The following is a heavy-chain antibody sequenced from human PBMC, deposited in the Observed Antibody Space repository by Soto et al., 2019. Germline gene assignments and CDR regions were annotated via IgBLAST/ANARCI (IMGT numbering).Heavy chain of an antibody. V-gene: IGHV1-3*01. D-gene: IGHD3-10*01. CDR2: INPGNGNT. Sequence: QVQLVQSGAEVKKPGASVKISCKTSGYTFMTYALHWVRQAPGQRPEWMGWINPGNGNTEYSQKLQGRVTITRDTSGRTVFMEVANMTSDDTAVYYCRSVGMLWYGELSRWGQGTQVIVSA. CDR1: GYTFMTYA. J-gene: IGHJ4*02. CDR3: RSVGMLWYGELSR.